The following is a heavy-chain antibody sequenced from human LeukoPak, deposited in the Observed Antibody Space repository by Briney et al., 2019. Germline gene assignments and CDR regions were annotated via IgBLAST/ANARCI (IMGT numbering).Heavy chain of an antibody. V-gene: IGHV3-11*01. D-gene: IGHD2-15*01. CDR1: GFTFSDYY. CDR2: ISSSGSTI. Sequence: PGGSLRLSCAASGFTFSDYYMSWIRQAPGKGLEWVSYISSSGSTIYYADSVKGRFTISRDNAKNSLYLQMNSLRAEDTAVYYCARDECSGGSCYHYYYYYGMDVWGQGTTVTVSS. CDR3: ARDECSGGSCYHYYYYYGMDV. J-gene: IGHJ6*02.